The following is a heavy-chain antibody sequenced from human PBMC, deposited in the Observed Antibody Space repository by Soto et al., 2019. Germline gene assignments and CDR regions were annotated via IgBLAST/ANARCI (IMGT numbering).Heavy chain of an antibody. Sequence: SETLSLTCTVSGGSISSSSYYWGWIRQPPGKGLEWIGSIYYSGSTYYNPSLKGRVTISVDTSKNQFSLKLSSVTAADTAVYYCASVVYSSSSHFDYWGQGTLVTVS. CDR1: GGSISSSSYY. J-gene: IGHJ4*02. D-gene: IGHD6-6*01. V-gene: IGHV4-39*01. CDR2: IYYSGST. CDR3: ASVVYSSSSHFDY.